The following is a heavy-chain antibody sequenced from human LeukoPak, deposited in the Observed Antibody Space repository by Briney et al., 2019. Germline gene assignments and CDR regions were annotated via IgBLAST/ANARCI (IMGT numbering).Heavy chain of an antibody. Sequence: SETLSLTCTVSGGSISSGDYYWGWIRQPPGKGLEWIAYMYYSGSTYYNPSLKSRVTMSADTSKNQLSLKLSSVTAADTAVYYCARPYYYDSRIDPWGQGILVTVSS. CDR1: GGSISSGDYY. V-gene: IGHV4-30-4*01. J-gene: IGHJ5*02. D-gene: IGHD3-22*01. CDR2: MYYSGST. CDR3: ARPYYYDSRIDP.